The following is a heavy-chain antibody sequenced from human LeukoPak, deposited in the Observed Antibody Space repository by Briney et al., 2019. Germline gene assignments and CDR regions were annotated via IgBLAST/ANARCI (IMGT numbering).Heavy chain of an antibody. CDR2: INPNSGGT. Sequence: RASVKVSCKASGYTFTGYYMHWVRQAPGQGLEWVGWINPNSGGTNYAQKFQGRVTMTRDMSISTAYMELSRLRSDDTAVYYCARGLAIYGSGNLHFDYWGRGTLVTVSS. D-gene: IGHD3-10*01. V-gene: IGHV1-2*02. J-gene: IGHJ4*02. CDR1: GYTFTGYY. CDR3: ARGLAIYGSGNLHFDY.